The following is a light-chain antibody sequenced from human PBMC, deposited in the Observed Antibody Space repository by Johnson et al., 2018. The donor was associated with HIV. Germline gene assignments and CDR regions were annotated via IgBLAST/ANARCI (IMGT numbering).Light chain of an antibody. Sequence: QSVLTQPPSVSAAPGQKVTISCSGSSSNIGNNYVSWYQQIPGTAPKLLIYDNNKRPSGIPDRFSGSKSGTSATLDITGLQTGDEADYYCGTWDSSLDVFVFGTGTKGTVL. J-gene: IGLJ1*01. CDR2: DNN. V-gene: IGLV1-51*01. CDR3: GTWDSSLDVFV. CDR1: SSNIGNNY.